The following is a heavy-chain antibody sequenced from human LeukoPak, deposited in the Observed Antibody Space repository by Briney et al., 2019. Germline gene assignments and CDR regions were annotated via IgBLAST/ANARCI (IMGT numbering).Heavy chain of an antibody. D-gene: IGHD2-2*01. CDR3: ATSLYCSSTNCYALYFQH. J-gene: IGHJ1*01. CDR1: GYTFTGYY. CDR2: INPNRGGT. Sequence: ASVKVSCKASGYTFTGYYMHWVRQAPGQGLEWMGWINPNRGGTNYAQKFQGRVTMTRDTSISTAYMELSRLRSDDTAVYYCATSLYCSSTNCYALYFQHWGQSTLVTVSS. V-gene: IGHV1-2*02.